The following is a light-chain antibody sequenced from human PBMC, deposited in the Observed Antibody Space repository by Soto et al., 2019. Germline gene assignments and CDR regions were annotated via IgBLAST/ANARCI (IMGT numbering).Light chain of an antibody. CDR1: QSVSRN. Sequence: EIVMTQSPATLSVSPGERATLSCRASQSVSRNLAWYQQKPGQAPRHLIYGASTRATGIPARFSGSGSGTEFTLTISSLQSEDFAVYYCQQYNNWPPYTFGQGTKLEIK. V-gene: IGKV3-15*01. J-gene: IGKJ2*01. CDR2: GAS. CDR3: QQYNNWPPYT.